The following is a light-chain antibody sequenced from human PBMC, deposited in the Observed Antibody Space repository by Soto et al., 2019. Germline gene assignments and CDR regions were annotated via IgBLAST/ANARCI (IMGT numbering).Light chain of an antibody. J-gene: IGLJ2*01. CDR3: SSYPSSSTYVL. Sequence: QSALTQPASVSGSPGQSITISCTGTSSDVGGYNYVSWYQQHPGKAPKLMIYEVSNRPSGVSNRFSGSKSGNTASLTISGLQAEDEADYYCSSYPSSSTYVLFGGGTKLTVL. V-gene: IGLV2-14*01. CDR2: EVS. CDR1: SSDVGGYNY.